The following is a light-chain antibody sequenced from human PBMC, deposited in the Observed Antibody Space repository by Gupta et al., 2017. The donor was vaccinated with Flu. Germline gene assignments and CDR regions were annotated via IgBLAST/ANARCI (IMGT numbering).Light chain of an antibody. V-gene: IGLV1-40*01. J-gene: IGLJ3*02. CDR1: SSHFGAGYD. CDR3: QSYDISLSGSV. Sequence: QSMLTQPPSVSGAPGQRLTISCTGTSSHFGAGYDVHWYQPLPGTAPKLHIYGNSHRASGVPDRFSGSKSGTSASLAITGLQAEDEADDYCQSYDISLSGSVFGGGTKLTVL. CDR2: GNS.